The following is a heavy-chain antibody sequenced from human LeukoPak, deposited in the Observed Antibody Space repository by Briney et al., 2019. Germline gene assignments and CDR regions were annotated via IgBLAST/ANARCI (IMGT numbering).Heavy chain of an antibody. D-gene: IGHD3-22*01. CDR2: ITSKTDGGAT. CDR3: TTALGYYYDSSGYYSHFDY. Sequence: PGGSLRLSRAASGFTFSNAWMSWVRQAPGKGLEWVGRITSKTDGGATDYAAPVKGRFTISRDDSKNTLYLQMNSLKIEDTALFYCTTALGYYYDSSGYYSHFDYWGQGTLVTVSS. J-gene: IGHJ4*02. V-gene: IGHV3-15*01. CDR1: GFTFSNAW.